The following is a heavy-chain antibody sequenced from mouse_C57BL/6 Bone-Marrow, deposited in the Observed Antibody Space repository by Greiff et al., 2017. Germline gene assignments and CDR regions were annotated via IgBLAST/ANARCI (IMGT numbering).Heavy chain of an antibody. CDR2: IDPSDSET. CDR3: ARDSSGYGAY. J-gene: IGHJ3*01. V-gene: IGHV1-52*01. CDR1: GYTFTSYW. D-gene: IGHD3-2*02. Sequence: QVQLQQPGAELVRPGSSVKLSCKASGYTFTSYWMHWVKQRPIQGLEWIGNIDPSDSETHYNQKFKDKATLTVDKSSSTGYMQLSSLTSEDSAVYYCARDSSGYGAYWGQGTLVTVSA.